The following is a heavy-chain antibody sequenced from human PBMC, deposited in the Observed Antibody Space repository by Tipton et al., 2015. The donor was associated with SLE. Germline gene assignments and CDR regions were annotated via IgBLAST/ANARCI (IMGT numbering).Heavy chain of an antibody. CDR3: ARGLPGPYYYYYYMDV. CDR1: GDSISSGAYS. V-gene: IGHV4-30-2*01. CDR2: IFHSGSI. Sequence: TLSLTCAVSGDSISSGAYSWSWIRQPPGKGLEWIGYIFHSGSIYYNPTLKSRVTISADTSKNQFSLKVSSVTAADTAVYYCARGLPGPYYYYYYMDVWGKGTTVTVSS. J-gene: IGHJ6*03.